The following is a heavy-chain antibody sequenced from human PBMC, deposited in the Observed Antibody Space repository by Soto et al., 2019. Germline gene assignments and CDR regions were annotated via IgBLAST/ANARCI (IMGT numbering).Heavy chain of an antibody. V-gene: IGHV1-18*01. CDR3: AREDYFDY. CDR2: ISAYNGNT. CDR1: GYTFTSYA. J-gene: IGHJ4*02. Sequence: APVKVSCTASGYTFTSYAMHWVRQAPGQRLEWMGWISAYNGNTNYAQKLQGRVTMTTDTSTSTAYMELRSLRSDDTAVYYCAREDYFDYWGQGTLVTVSS.